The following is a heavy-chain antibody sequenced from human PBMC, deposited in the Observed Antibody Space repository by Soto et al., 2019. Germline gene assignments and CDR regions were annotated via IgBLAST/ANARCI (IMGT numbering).Heavy chain of an antibody. D-gene: IGHD4-17*01. CDR3: AKDPLTVTPYFDY. J-gene: IGHJ4*02. Sequence: GGSLRLSCAASGFTFSNYAMSWFRQAPGKGLEWVSTISGSGDNTDYVDSVKGRFTISRDNSKNTLYLQMNSLRAEDTAVYYCAKDPLTVTPYFDYWGQGTLVTVSS. V-gene: IGHV3-23*01. CDR2: ISGSGDNT. CDR1: GFTFSNYA.